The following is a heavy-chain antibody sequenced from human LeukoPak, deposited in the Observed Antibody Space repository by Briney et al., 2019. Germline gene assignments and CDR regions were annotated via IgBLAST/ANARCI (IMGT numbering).Heavy chain of an antibody. J-gene: IGHJ4*02. V-gene: IGHV3-23*01. D-gene: IGHD6-13*01. Sequence: GGSLRLSCAASGFTFSSYAMSWVRQAPGQGLEWVSAISGSGGSTYYADSVKGRFTISRDNSKNTLYLQMNSLRAEDTAVYYCAKLGYSSSWSHFDYWGQGTLVTVSS. CDR3: AKLGYSSSWSHFDY. CDR1: GFTFSSYA. CDR2: ISGSGGST.